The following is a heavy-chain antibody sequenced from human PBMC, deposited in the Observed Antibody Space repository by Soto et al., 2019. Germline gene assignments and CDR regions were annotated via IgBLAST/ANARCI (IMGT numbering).Heavy chain of an antibody. CDR2: IKSKTDGGTT. J-gene: IGHJ4*02. V-gene: IGHV3-15*01. Sequence: PGGSLRLSCAASGFPFSSYVMSWVRQAPGKXLEWVGRIKSKTDGGTTDYAAPVKGRFTISRDDSKNTLYLQMNSLKTEDTAVYYCTTEAYYDSSGSISDYWGQGTLVTVSS. CDR1: GFPFSSYV. D-gene: IGHD3-22*01. CDR3: TTEAYYDSSGSISDY.